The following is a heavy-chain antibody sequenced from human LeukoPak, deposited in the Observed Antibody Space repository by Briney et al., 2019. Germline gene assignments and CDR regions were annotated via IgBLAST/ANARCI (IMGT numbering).Heavy chain of an antibody. V-gene: IGHV4-59*01. CDR2: IYYSGST. J-gene: IGHJ4*02. CDR1: GGSISSYY. D-gene: IGHD2-2*01. Sequence: PSETLSLTCTVSGGSISSYYWSWIRQPPGKGLEWIGYIYYSGSTNYNPSLKSRVTISVDTSKNQFSLKLSSVTAADTAVYYCARAFGQLEDFDYWGQGTLVTASS. CDR3: ARAFGQLEDFDY.